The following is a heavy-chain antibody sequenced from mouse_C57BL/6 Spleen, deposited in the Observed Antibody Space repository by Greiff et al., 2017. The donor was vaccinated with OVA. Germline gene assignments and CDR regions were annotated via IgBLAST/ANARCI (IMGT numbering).Heavy chain of an antibody. V-gene: IGHV1-18*01. CDR3: AREGDYGSRYAMDY. J-gene: IGHJ4*01. Sequence: EVQLQQSGPELVKPGASVKIPCKASGYTFTDYNMDWVKQSHGKSLEWIGDINPNNGGTIYNQKFKGKATLTVAKSSSTAYMELRSLTSEDTAVYYCAREGDYGSRYAMDYWGQGTSVTVSS. CDR2: INPNNGGT. CDR1: GYTFTDYN. D-gene: IGHD1-1*01.